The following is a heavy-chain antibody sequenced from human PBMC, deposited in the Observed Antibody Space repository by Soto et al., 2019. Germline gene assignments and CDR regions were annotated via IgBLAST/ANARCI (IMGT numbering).Heavy chain of an antibody. V-gene: IGHV1-18*01. CDR3: ARDFYPLAYYFDY. CDR2: ISGNDGKT. CDR1: GYRFTNHG. Sequence: QVQLVQSGAEVKKPGASVKVSCKASGYRFTNHGISWVRQAPGQGLEGMGWISGNDGKTKYARKFQGRVTMTTDTSTSTAYMEMNSLRHDDTAVYYCARDFYPLAYYFDYWGQGTLVTVSS. J-gene: IGHJ4*02.